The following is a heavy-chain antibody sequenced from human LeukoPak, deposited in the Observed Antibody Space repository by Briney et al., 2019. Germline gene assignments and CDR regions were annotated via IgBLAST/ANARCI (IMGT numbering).Heavy chain of an antibody. D-gene: IGHD3-16*02. CDR2: VYCSGRT. CDR3: ARVRSDYVWGSYRPNWFDP. CDR1: GDSVRTDSYY. V-gene: IGHV4-39*02. J-gene: IGHJ5*02. Sequence: PSETLSLTCTVSGDSVRTDSYYWGWIRQPPGKGLEWIGSVYCSGRTYYNPSLKSRVTISVDTSKNHFSLKLSSVTAADTAVYYCARVRSDYVWGSYRPNWFDPWGQGTLVTVSS.